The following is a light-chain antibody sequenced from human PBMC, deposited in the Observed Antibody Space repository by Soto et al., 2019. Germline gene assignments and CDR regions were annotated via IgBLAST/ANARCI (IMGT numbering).Light chain of an antibody. CDR1: QSISSW. CDR2: DAS. V-gene: IGKV1-5*01. J-gene: IGKJ1*01. Sequence: DIKMTQSPSTLSASVGDRVTITCRASQSISSWLAWYQQKPGKAPKLLIYDASSLESGVPSRFSGSGSGTEFTLTISSLQPDDFATYYCQQYDSFSVTFGQGTKVDI. CDR3: QQYDSFSVT.